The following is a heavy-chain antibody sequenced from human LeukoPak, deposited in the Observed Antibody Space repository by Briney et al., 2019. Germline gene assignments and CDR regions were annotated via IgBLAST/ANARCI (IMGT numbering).Heavy chain of an antibody. Sequence: SETLSLTCTVSGGSISSGDYYWSWIRQPPGKGLEWIGYIYYSGSTYYNPSLKSRVTISVDTSKNQFSLKLSSVTAADTAVYYCARTQWYYDFWSDPKSYFDYWGQGTLVTVSS. D-gene: IGHD3-3*01. V-gene: IGHV4-30-4*01. CDR2: IYYSGST. CDR3: ARTQWYYDFWSDPKSYFDY. J-gene: IGHJ4*02. CDR1: GGSISSGDYY.